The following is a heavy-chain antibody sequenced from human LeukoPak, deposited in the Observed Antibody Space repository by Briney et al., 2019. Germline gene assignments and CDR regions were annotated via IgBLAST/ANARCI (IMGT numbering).Heavy chain of an antibody. CDR1: GFTFSSYG. Sequence: PGGSLRLSCAASGFTFSSYGMHWVRQAPGKGLEWVAVIWYDGSNKYYADSVKGRFTISRDNSKNTLYLQMNSLRAEDTAVYYCATRGSNREFNYWGQGTLVTVSS. CDR2: IWYDGSNK. CDR3: ATRGSNREFNY. D-gene: IGHD1-26*01. J-gene: IGHJ4*02. V-gene: IGHV3-33*01.